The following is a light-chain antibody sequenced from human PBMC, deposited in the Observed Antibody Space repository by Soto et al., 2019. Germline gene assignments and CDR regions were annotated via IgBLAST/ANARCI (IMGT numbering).Light chain of an antibody. CDR3: QQRSNWPPLP. V-gene: IGKV3-11*01. CDR1: QSVRSY. J-gene: IGKJ4*01. CDR2: DAS. Sequence: EIVLTQSPATLSLSPGERATLSCRASQSVRSYLAWYQQKPGQAPRLLIYDASNRATGIAARFSGSGSGTDFTLTISSLEPEDFAVYYCQQRSNWPPLPFGGGTKVEIK.